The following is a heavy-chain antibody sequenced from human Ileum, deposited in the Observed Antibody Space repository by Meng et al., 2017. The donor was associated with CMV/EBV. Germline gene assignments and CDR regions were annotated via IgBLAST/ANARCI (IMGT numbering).Heavy chain of an antibody. CDR2: IDTNTGNP. J-gene: IGHJ4*02. D-gene: IGHD1-26*01. CDR3: ARDGLSGRYFDY. V-gene: IGHV7-4-1*02. Sequence: LQLVQSGSELKKPVASVTVSCKASGYTFTSNNMIWVRQAPGQGPEWMGWIDTNTGNPTYAQGFTGRFVFSFDTSVSTAYLQISSLKAEDTAVYYCARDGLSGRYFDYLGQGTLVTVSS. CDR1: GYTFTSNN.